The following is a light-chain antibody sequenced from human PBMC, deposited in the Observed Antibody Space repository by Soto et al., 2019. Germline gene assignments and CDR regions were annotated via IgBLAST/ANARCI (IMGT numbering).Light chain of an antibody. CDR1: QSVSSNY. V-gene: IGKV3-20*01. Sequence: ETVLTQYPGTLSLSPGERATLSCRASQSVSSNYLAWHQQKPGQAPRLLIYGASSRATGIPDRFSGSGSGTDFTLTISRLEPEDFAVYYCQQYDSPWTFGQGTKVDIK. J-gene: IGKJ1*01. CDR2: GAS. CDR3: QQYDSPWT.